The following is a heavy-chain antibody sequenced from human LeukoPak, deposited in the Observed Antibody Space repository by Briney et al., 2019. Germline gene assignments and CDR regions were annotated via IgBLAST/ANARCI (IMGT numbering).Heavy chain of an antibody. D-gene: IGHD1-26*01. CDR1: GFTFSNHA. Sequence: PGESLRLSCAASGFTFSNHAMNWVRQAPGKGLEWVSVISGSGGSTYYADSVKGRFTISRDNSKSTLYLQMNSLGAEDTAVYYCAKGPIVTGFDYWGQGTLVTVSS. J-gene: IGHJ4*02. V-gene: IGHV3-23*01. CDR3: AKGPIVTGFDY. CDR2: ISGSGGST.